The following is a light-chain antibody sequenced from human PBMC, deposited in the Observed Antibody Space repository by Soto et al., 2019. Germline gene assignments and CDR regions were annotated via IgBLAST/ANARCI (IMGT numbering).Light chain of an antibody. CDR3: CSYAGSSTFNYV. CDR1: SSDVGSYNL. V-gene: IGLV2-23*03. Sequence: QSALTQPASVSGSPGQSITISCTGTSSDVGSYNLVSWYQQHPGKAPKLMIYEGSKRPSGVSNRFSGSRSGNTASLTISGLQAEDEADYYCCSYAGSSTFNYVFGTGNKVTGL. CDR2: EGS. J-gene: IGLJ1*01.